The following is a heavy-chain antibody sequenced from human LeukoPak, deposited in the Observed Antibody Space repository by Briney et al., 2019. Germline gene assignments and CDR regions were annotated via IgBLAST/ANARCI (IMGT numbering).Heavy chain of an antibody. CDR3: AKEEWLLAVYFDY. J-gene: IGHJ4*02. D-gene: IGHD3-3*01. Sequence: GGSLRLSCAASGFTFSSYAMGWVRQAPGKGLQWVSTISGSDGSTYYADSVKGRFTISRDNSKNTLYLQMNSLRAEDTAVYHCAKEEWLLAVYFDYWGQGTLVTVSS. V-gene: IGHV3-23*01. CDR2: ISGSDGST. CDR1: GFTFSSYA.